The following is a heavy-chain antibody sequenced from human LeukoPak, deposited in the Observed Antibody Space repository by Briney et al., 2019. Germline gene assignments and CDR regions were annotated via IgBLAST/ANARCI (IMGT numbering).Heavy chain of an antibody. J-gene: IGHJ4*02. CDR3: AIALSSSLYY. Sequence: NSSETLSLTCTVSGGSISGYYWSWIRQPAGKGLEWIGRIYTSGSTNYNPSLKSRVTMSVDTSKNQFSLKLSSVTAADTAVYYCAIALSSSLYYWGQGTLVTVSS. CDR1: GGSISGYY. V-gene: IGHV4-4*07. D-gene: IGHD6-13*01. CDR2: IYTSGST.